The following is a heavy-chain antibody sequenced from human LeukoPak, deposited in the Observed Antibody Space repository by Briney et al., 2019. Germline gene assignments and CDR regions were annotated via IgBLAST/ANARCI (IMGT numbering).Heavy chain of an antibody. CDR2: IYPGDSDT. D-gene: IGHD4-17*01. J-gene: IGHJ4*02. CDR3: ARVQVYGDYEYHFYF. V-gene: IGHV5-51*01. Sequence: GESLKISCKGPGYSFTSYWIGWVRQMPGKGLGWRGIIYPGDSDTRYSPSFQGQVTISADKSISTAYLQWSSLKASDTAMYYCARVQVYGDYEYHFYFWGQGKVVTVSS. CDR1: GYSFTSYW.